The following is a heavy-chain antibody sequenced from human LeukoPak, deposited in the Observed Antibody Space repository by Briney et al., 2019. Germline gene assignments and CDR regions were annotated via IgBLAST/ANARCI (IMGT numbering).Heavy chain of an antibody. J-gene: IGHJ4*02. V-gene: IGHV3-23*01. CDR3: AKDFSYYDSSGPFDY. Sequence: GGSLRLSCAASGFTFSSYAMSWVRQAPGKGLEWVSAISGSGGSTYYADSVKGRSTISRDNSKNTLYLQMNSLRAEDTAVYYCAKDFSYYDSSGPFDYWGQGTLVTVSS. D-gene: IGHD3-22*01. CDR2: ISGSGGST. CDR1: GFTFSSYA.